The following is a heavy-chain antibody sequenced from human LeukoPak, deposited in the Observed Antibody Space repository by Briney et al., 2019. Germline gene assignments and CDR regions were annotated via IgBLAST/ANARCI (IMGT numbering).Heavy chain of an antibody. J-gene: IGHJ3*02. CDR1: GASVSSASY. V-gene: IGHV4-61*01. CDR3: ARDQADSSGYSAGAFDI. Sequence: SETLSLTCTVSGASVSSASYWSWIRQPPGKGVEWIAHIYNGVNTNYNPSLKSRVTISVDTSKNQFSLRLNSVTAADTAVYYCARDQADSSGYSAGAFDIWGQGTMVTVSS. D-gene: IGHD3-22*01. CDR2: IYNGVNT.